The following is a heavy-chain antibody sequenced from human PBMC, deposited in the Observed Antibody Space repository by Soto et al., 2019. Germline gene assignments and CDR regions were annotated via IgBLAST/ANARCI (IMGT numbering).Heavy chain of an antibody. D-gene: IGHD5-12*01. CDR2: IYYSGRT. Sequence: SETLSLTCTVSGGSISSYYWSWIRQPPGKGLEWIGYIYYSGRTNYNPSLKSRVTISVDTSKNQFSLKLSSVTAADTAVYYCARDPSEYSGYGFDYWGQGTLVTVSS. V-gene: IGHV4-59*01. CDR1: GGSISSYY. CDR3: ARDPSEYSGYGFDY. J-gene: IGHJ4*02.